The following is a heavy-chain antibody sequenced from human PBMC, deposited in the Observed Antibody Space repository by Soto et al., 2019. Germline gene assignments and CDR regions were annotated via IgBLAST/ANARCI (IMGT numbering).Heavy chain of an antibody. CDR2: FDPEDGET. CDR3: ATLPILTGYYTSHDAFDI. D-gene: IGHD3-9*01. Sequence: ASVEVSCKVSGYTLTELSMHWVRQAPGKGLEWMGGFDPEDGETIYAQKFQGRVTMTEDTSTDTAYMELSSLRYEDTAVYYCATLPILTGYYTSHDAFDIWGQGTMVTVSS. J-gene: IGHJ3*02. V-gene: IGHV1-24*01. CDR1: GYTLTELS.